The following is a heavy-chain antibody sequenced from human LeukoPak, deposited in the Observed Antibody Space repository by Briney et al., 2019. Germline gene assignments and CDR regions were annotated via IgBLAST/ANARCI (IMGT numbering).Heavy chain of an antibody. CDR3: ARGASTEPHFDS. CDR2: IWYDGSNK. J-gene: IGHJ4*02. V-gene: IGHV3-33*01. Sequence: GGSLRLSCEASGFTFNDYGIHWVRQAPGKGLEWVAAIWYDGSNKYYADSVKGRFTISRDNSKNTLYLQMNSLRAEDTAIYYCARGASTEPHFDSWGQGTLVTVSS. CDR1: GFTFNDYG.